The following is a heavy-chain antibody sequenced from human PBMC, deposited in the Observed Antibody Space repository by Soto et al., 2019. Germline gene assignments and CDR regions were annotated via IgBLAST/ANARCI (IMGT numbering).Heavy chain of an antibody. D-gene: IGHD3-16*01. CDR1: GGSFSGYY. CDR2: INHSGST. Sequence: SETLSLTCAVYGGSFSGYYWSWIRQPPGKGLEWIGEINHSGSTNYNPSLKSRVTISVDTSKNQFSLKLSSVTAADTAVYYCARGLIVSEVRSKGEYYFDYWGQGTLVTVSS. CDR3: ARGLIVSEVRSKGEYYFDY. J-gene: IGHJ4*02. V-gene: IGHV4-34*01.